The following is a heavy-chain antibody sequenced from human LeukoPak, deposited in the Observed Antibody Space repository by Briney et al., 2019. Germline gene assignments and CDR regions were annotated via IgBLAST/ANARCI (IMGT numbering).Heavy chain of an antibody. CDR2: IYYSGST. V-gene: IGHV4-31*03. J-gene: IGHJ6*02. CDR1: GGSLSSGGSY. Sequence: PSETLSLTCTVSGGSLSSGGSYWSWIRHHPGKGLEWMGYIYYSGSTYYNPSRKSRVPISVDTSKHQFSPKLRSVTAADTAVYYCARGGWIQPPGIYYYYGMDVWGQGTTVTVSS. D-gene: IGHD5-18*01. CDR3: ARGGWIQPPGIYYYYGMDV.